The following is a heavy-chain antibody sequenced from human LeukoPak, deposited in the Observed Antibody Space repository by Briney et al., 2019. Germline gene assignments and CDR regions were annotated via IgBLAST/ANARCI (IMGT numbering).Heavy chain of an antibody. CDR2: ITYDGITT. CDR1: GFTLSSCG. CDR3: VKEQSSGNYRTADF. D-gene: IGHD3-10*01. Sequence: GGSLRLSCAASGFTLSSCGMHWVRQAPGKGLEWVAVITYDGITTYFDDSVKGRFTISRGTSKSMLYLQMNSLRPEDTAVYYCVKEQSSGNYRTADFWGQGTLVTVSS. V-gene: IGHV3-30*18. J-gene: IGHJ4*02.